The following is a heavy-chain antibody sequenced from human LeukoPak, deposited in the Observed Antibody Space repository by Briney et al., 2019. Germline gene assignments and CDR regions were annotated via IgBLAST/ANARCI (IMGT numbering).Heavy chain of an antibody. Sequence: GGSLRLSCAASGFTFSGSAMHWVRQASGKGLEWVGRIRSKANSYATAYAASVKGRFTISRDDSKNTAYLQMNSLKTEDTAVYYCTSQLWFGELLWDSWGQGTLVTVSS. D-gene: IGHD3-10*01. V-gene: IGHV3-73*01. CDR1: GFTFSGSA. CDR3: TSQLWFGELLWDS. J-gene: IGHJ4*02. CDR2: IRSKANSYAT.